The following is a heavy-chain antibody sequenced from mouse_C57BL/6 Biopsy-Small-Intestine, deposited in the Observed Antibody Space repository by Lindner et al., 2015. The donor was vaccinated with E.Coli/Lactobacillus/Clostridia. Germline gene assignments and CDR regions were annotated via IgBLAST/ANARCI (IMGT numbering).Heavy chain of an antibody. CDR3: ARGGNWLQDY. CDR2: ISPYNGNT. V-gene: IGHV1-7*01. Sequence: SVKVSCKASGYTFTSYGVSWVRQAPGQGLEWMGWISPYNGNTNYPQNFKGRVTMTTDTATSTAYMELRSLRYDDTAVYYCARGGNWLQDYWGQGTLVTVSS. J-gene: IGHJ4*01. CDR1: GYTFTSYG. D-gene: IGHD1-2*01.